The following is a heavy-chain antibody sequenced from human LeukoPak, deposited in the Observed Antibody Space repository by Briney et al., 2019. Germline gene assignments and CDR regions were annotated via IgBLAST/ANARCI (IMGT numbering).Heavy chain of an antibody. CDR3: AREKGMAGYYYYGMDV. D-gene: IGHD5-24*01. CDR2: LYTGDNT. CDR1: GFTVSGLC. J-gene: IGHJ6*02. Sequence: PGGSLRLSCAASGFTVSGLCMSWVRQAPGKGLEWVAFLYTGDNTYYADSVKDRFTISRDNSKNTVYLQMNSLRVEDTAVYYCAREKGMAGYYYYGMDVWGQGTTVTVSS. V-gene: IGHV3-66*01.